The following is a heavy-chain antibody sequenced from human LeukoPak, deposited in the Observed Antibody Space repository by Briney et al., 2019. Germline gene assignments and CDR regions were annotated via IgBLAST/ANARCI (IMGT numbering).Heavy chain of an antibody. Sequence: GGSLRLSCAASGFTFSSYAMHWVRQAPGKGLEWVAVISYDGSNKYYADSVKGRFTISRDNSKNTLYLQMNSLRAEDTAVYYCARDSSGYSGYDWLDYWGQGTLVTVSS. J-gene: IGHJ4*02. CDR2: ISYDGSNK. CDR3: ARDSSGYSGYDWLDY. D-gene: IGHD5-12*01. CDR1: GFTFSSYA. V-gene: IGHV3-30*04.